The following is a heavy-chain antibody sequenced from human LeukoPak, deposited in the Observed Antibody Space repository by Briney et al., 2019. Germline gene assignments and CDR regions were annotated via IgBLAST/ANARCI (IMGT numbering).Heavy chain of an antibody. J-gene: IGHJ4*02. Sequence: GGSLRLSCAASGFTFSGSAMHWVRQASGKGLEWVGRIRSKANSYATAYAASVKGRFTISRDDSKNTAYLQMNSLKTEDTAVYYCTGGSNPGGYWGQGTLVTVSS. CDR3: TGGSNPGGY. V-gene: IGHV3-73*01. CDR1: GFTFSGSA. CDR2: IRSKANSYAT. D-gene: IGHD4-23*01.